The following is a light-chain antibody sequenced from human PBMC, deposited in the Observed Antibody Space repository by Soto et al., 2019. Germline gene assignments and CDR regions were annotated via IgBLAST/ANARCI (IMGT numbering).Light chain of an antibody. J-gene: IGKJ4*01. CDR2: DAS. CDR1: QGIGSA. CDR3: LQFNSYPLT. Sequence: AIQLTQSPSSLSASVGDRVTITCRASQGIGSALAWYQQRPGEAPRFLIYDASTLGSGVPLRFSGSGSGTYFTLTISTLQLEDFATYYCLQFNSYPLTFGGGTKVEIK. V-gene: IGKV1-13*02.